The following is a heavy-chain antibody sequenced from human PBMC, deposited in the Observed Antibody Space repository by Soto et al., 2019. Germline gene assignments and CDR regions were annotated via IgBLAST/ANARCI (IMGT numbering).Heavy chain of an antibody. V-gene: IGHV1-18*01. CDR2: ISPYTGNT. CDR3: VIVDNYVPPTPQDV. J-gene: IGHJ6*02. CDR1: GYIFVNYG. Sequence: QVQLVQSGDEVKKPGASVKVSCKASGYIFVNYGIAWVRQAPRQGLEWMGWISPYTGNTHSASKVQGRLTMTTDTPTSTAYMDLGRLTSDEPAVYYCVIVDNYVPPTPQDVWGQGTTVTVYS. D-gene: IGHD3-16*01.